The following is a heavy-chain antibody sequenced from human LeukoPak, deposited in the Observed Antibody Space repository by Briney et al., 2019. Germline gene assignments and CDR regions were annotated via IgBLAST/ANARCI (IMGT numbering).Heavy chain of an antibody. CDR1: GFTFSDSG. CDR2: IRYGGKNQ. D-gene: IGHD2-21*02. V-gene: IGHV3-30*02. Sequence: GGSVRLSCAASGFTFSDSGMHWVRQAPGKGLAWVAFIRYGGKNQYYADSVKGRFTISRDNSKNTLYLEMNSLRAEDTAVYYCVRDPRGVTLPIWGQGTMVTVSS. J-gene: IGHJ3*02. CDR3: VRDPRGVTLPI.